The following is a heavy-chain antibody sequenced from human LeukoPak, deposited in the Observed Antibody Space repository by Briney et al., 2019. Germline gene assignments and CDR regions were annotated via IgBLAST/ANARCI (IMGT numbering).Heavy chain of an antibody. J-gene: IGHJ6*03. V-gene: IGHV1-69*13. CDR2: IIPIFGTA. Sequence: SVKVSCKASGGTFSSYAISWVRQAPGQGLEWMGGIIPIFGTANYAQKFQGRVTITADESTSTAYMELSSLRSEDTAVYYCARTPPSSGWYGDYYYYYYMDVWGKGTSVTISS. D-gene: IGHD6-19*01. CDR3: ARTPPSSGWYGDYYYYYYMDV. CDR1: GGTFSSYA.